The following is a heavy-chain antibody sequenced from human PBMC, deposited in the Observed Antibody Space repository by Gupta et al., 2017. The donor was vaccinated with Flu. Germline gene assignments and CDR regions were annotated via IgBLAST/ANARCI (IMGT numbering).Heavy chain of an antibody. CDR3: ARGGLGIIMWYFDL. D-gene: IGHD3-16*01. J-gene: IGHJ2*01. CDR2: INHGGSA. Sequence: QEQVQQWGAGLLKPSATLSLTCAVYDWSFSGFYWSWIRQSPGKGLEWIGEINHGGSANYNPSLKSRVTISLDTSKKQFSLKLTSVTAADTAVYYCARGGLGIIMWYFDLWGRGTPVTVSS. CDR1: DWSFSGFY. V-gene: IGHV4-34*01.